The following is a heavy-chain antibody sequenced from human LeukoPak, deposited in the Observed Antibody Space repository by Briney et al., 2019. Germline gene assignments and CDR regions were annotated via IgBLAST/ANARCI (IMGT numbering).Heavy chain of an antibody. V-gene: IGHV3-74*01. CDR2: INSEGSST. D-gene: IGHD3-22*01. CDR1: GFTFNSYW. J-gene: IGHJ5*01. Sequence: GGSLRLSCAASGFTFNSYWMHWVRQAPGKGLVWVSRINSEGSSTNYADSVKGRFTISRDNAKNTLSPQMNSLRAEDTAVYYCARGYFYDTKNYNWFDSWGQGTLVTVSS. CDR3: ARGYFYDTKNYNWFDS.